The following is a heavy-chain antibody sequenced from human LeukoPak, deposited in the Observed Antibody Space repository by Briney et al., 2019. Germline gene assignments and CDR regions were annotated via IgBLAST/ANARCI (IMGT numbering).Heavy chain of an antibody. V-gene: IGHV3-66*01. CDR1: GFTVSSNY. CDR2: IYSGGTT. J-gene: IGHJ4*02. Sequence: PGGSLRLSCAASGFTVSSNYMSWVRQAPGKGLEWVSIIYSGGTTYYADSVKGRFTISRDNSKNTLYLQMNSLRAEDTAVYYCAREVLDTAMALGYWGQGTLVTDSS. CDR3: AREVLDTAMALGY. D-gene: IGHD5-18*01.